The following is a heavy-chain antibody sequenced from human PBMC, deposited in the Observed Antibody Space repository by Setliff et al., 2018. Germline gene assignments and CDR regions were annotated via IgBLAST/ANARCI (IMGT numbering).Heavy chain of an antibody. Sequence: PSETLSLTCTVSGGSISSGDYYWSWIRQPPGKGLEWIGYIYSSGSTYYNPSGGSTSYAQKFQGRVTMTRDTSTSTVYMELSSLRSEDTAVYYCARDRVNYDSSGPHRVFDYWGQGTLVTVSS. V-gene: IGHV4-30-4*02. J-gene: IGHJ4*02. CDR2: IYSSGST. CDR1: GGSISSGDYY. D-gene: IGHD3-22*01. CDR3: ARDRVNYDSSGPHRVFDY.